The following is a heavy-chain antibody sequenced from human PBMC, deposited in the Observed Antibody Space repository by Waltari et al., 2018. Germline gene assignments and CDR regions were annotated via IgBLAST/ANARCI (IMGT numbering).Heavy chain of an antibody. CDR3: AREFGVYRYAFDI. CDR1: GGPYSSGSSN. J-gene: IGHJ3*02. CDR2: IYTSGST. V-gene: IGHV4-61*02. D-gene: IGHD2-8*01. Sequence: QVQLQESGPGLVKPSKTLSLTCTVSGGPYSSGSSNWSWNRQPAGKGLEWIGRIYTSGSTTYNPSLKSRVTISVDTSKNQSSLKLSSVTAADTAVYYCAREFGVYRYAFDIWGPGTMVTVSS.